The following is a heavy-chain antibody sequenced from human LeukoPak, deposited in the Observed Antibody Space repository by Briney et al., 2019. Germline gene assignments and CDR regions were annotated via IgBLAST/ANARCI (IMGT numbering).Heavy chain of an antibody. Sequence: GGSLRLSCAASGFPFRDYYMTWIRQAPGKGLEWISYISRSGDTLYYADSVEGRFTISRDNAKNSLFLQMNSLRADDTAVYYCARDRGLKYGYSFLDSWGQGALVTVSS. CDR1: GFPFRDYY. V-gene: IGHV3-11*01. CDR3: ARDRGLKYGYSFLDS. D-gene: IGHD5-24*01. CDR2: ISRSGDTL. J-gene: IGHJ4*02.